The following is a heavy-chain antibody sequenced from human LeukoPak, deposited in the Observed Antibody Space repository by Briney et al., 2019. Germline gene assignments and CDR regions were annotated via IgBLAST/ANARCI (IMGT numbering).Heavy chain of an antibody. Sequence: GGSLRLSCVVSGFTFSSYGMHWVRQAPGKGLEWVAFIQYDGSNKYYADSVKGRFTISRDNSKNTLYLQMNSLRAEDTAAYYCAKEGPTEWNYYYYYMDVWGKGTTVTVSS. CDR2: IQYDGSNK. D-gene: IGHD3-3*01. CDR1: GFTFSSYG. V-gene: IGHV3-30*02. J-gene: IGHJ6*03. CDR3: AKEGPTEWNYYYYYMDV.